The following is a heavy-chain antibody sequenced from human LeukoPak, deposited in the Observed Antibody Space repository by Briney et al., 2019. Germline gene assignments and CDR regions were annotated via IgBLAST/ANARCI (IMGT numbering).Heavy chain of an antibody. D-gene: IGHD3-3*01. Sequence: GASVKVSCKASGYTFTSYDTNWVRQATGQGLEWMGWMNPNSGNTGYAQKFQGRVTMTRNTSISTAYMELSSLRSEDTAVYYCARSGGVYYDFWSGYFDSPGYYYGMDVWGQGTTVTVSS. CDR3: ARSGGVYYDFWSGYFDSPGYYYGMDV. CDR1: GYTFTSYD. CDR2: MNPNSGNT. V-gene: IGHV1-8*01. J-gene: IGHJ6*02.